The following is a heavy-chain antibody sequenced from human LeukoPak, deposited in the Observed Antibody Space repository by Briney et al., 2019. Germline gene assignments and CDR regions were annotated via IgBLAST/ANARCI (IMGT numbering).Heavy chain of an antibody. CDR3: ARDQLGYYYMDV. CDR1: GGSFCDYY. J-gene: IGHJ6*03. Sequence: PSETLSLTCAVYGGSFCDYYWSWIRQPPGKGLEWIGEINHSGSTNYNPSLKSRVTISVDASKNQFSLRLNSVTAADTAVYYCARDQLGYYYMDVWGKGTTVTISS. V-gene: IGHV4-34*01. D-gene: IGHD7-27*01. CDR2: INHSGST.